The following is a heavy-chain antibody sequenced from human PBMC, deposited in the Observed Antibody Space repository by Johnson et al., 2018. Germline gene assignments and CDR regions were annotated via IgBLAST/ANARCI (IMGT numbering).Heavy chain of an antibody. V-gene: IGHV4-59*01. CDR2: FFYSGIT. D-gene: IGHD1-14*01. CDR1: GDSISSYS. J-gene: IGHJ6*02. CDR3: ARHARSSNHNYAMDV. Sequence: VQLQESGPGLVKPSETLSLTCSVSGDSISSYSWSWIRQPPGKGLEWIGYFFYSGITKYNPSLKSRVTISLDTSKNHFSLRLSSVTAADTAMSYCARHARSSNHNYAMDVWGQWTTVTVSS.